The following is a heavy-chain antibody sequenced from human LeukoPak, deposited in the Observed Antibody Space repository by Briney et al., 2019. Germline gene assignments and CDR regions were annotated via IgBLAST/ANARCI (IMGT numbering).Heavy chain of an antibody. J-gene: IGHJ4*02. V-gene: IGHV3-21*01. D-gene: IGHD6-13*01. Sequence: KSGGSLRLSCAASGFTFSSYSMNWVRQAPGKGLEWVSSISSSSYIYYADSAKGRFTISRDNAKNSLYLQMNSLRAEDTAVYYCARVSRAAAGTEQGYFDYWGQGTLVTVSS. CDR3: ARVSRAAAGTEQGYFDY. CDR2: ISSSSYI. CDR1: GFTFSSYS.